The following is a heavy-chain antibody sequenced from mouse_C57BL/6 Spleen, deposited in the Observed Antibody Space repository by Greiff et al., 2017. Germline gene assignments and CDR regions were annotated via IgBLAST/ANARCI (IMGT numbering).Heavy chain of an antibody. CDR1: GFTFSDYY. D-gene: IGHD2-4*01. V-gene: IGHV5-12*01. CDR3: ARHGGLRPRDY. J-gene: IGHJ2*01. Sequence: DVKLVESGGGLVQPGGSLKLSCAASGFTFSDYYMYWVRQTPEKRLEWVAYISNGGGSTYYPDTVKGRFTISRDNAKNTLYLQMSRLKSEDTARYYCARHGGLRPRDYWGQGTTLTVSS. CDR2: ISNGGGST.